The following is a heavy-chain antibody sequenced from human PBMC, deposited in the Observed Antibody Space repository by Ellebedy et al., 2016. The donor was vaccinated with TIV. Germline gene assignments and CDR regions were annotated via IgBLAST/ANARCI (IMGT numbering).Heavy chain of an antibody. Sequence: ASVKVSXXVSGYTLTELSMHWVRQAPGKGLEWMGGFDPEDGETIYAQKFQGRVTMTEDTSTDTAYMELSSLRSEDTAVYYCATDLTYYYGSGSSSVASADYYGMDVWGQGTTVTVSS. CDR2: FDPEDGET. J-gene: IGHJ6*02. D-gene: IGHD3-10*01. CDR3: ATDLTYYYGSGSSSVASADYYGMDV. CDR1: GYTLTELS. V-gene: IGHV1-24*01.